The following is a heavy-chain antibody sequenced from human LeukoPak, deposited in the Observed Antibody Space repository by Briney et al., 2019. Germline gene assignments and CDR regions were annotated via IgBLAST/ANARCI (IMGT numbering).Heavy chain of an antibody. CDR2: IYYSGST. D-gene: IGHD3-22*01. V-gene: IGHV4-59*01. Sequence: SETLSLTCTVSGGSISSYYWSWLRQPPGKGLEWIGYIYYSGSTNYNPSLKSRVTISVKTSKNQFSLKLSSVTAADTAVYYCARVTGYMIEDYFDYWGQGTLVAVSS. CDR3: ARVTGYMIEDYFDY. CDR1: GGSISSYY. J-gene: IGHJ4*02.